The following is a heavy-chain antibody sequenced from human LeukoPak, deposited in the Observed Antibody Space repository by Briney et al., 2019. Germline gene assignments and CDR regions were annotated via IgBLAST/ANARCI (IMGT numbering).Heavy chain of an antibody. CDR2: ISYDGSNK. J-gene: IGHJ4*02. Sequence: PGGSLRLSCAASGFTFSSYAMHWVRQAPGKGLEWVAVISYDGSNKYYADSVKGRFTISRDNSKNTLYLQMNSLRAEDTAVYYCARCLWFGELFPFDYWGQGTLVTVSS. D-gene: IGHD3-10*01. CDR3: ARCLWFGELFPFDY. V-gene: IGHV3-30*04. CDR1: GFTFSSYA.